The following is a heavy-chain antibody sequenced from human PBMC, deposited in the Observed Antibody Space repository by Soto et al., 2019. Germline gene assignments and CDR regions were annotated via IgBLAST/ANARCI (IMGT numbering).Heavy chain of an antibody. J-gene: IGHJ5*02. D-gene: IGHD3-3*01. V-gene: IGHV4-39*07. CDR2: FYRGNT. CDR3: AGRSPIMIFGVVTSGWFDT. Sequence: QLQLQESGPGLVKPSETLSLTCTVSGGSISSIRDYWGWIRQPPGKGLEWIGTFYRGNTYSNPSLKSRVIISVDNLKNQFSLKVNSVTAADTAVYYCAGRSPIMIFGVVTSGWFDTWGQGTLVTVSS. CDR1: GGSISSIRDY.